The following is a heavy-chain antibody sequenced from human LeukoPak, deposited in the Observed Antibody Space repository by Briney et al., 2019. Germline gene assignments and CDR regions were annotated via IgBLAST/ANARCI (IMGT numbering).Heavy chain of an antibody. CDR2: ISSSSSTI. Sequence: GGSLRLSCAASGFTFSSYSMNWVRQAPGKGLEWVSYISSSSSTIYYADSVRGRFIISRDNAKKSLYLHMNSLRDEDTAVYYCARDGGYCSSTNCHLDYWGQGTLVTVSS. CDR3: ARDGGYCSSTNCHLDY. CDR1: GFTFSSYS. D-gene: IGHD2-2*01. V-gene: IGHV3-48*02. J-gene: IGHJ4*02.